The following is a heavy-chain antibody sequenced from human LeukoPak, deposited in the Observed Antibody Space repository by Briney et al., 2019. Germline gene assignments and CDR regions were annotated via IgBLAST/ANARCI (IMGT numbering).Heavy chain of an antibody. D-gene: IGHD5-18*01. CDR3: ARDRKRGYASLDY. CDR1: GFTFSTYS. J-gene: IGHJ4*02. CDR2: ISSSSSYI. Sequence: GGSLRLSCAASGFTFSTYSMNWVRQAPGKGLEWVSSISSSSSYIYYADSVKGRFTISRDNAKKSLYLQMNSLRAEDTAVYYCARDRKRGYASLDYWGQGTLVPVSS. V-gene: IGHV3-21*01.